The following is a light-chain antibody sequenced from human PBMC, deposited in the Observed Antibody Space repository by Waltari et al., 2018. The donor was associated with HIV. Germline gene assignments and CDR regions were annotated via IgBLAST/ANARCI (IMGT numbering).Light chain of an antibody. CDR2: EVT. CDR1: SSDIGAYKY. CDR3: SSYTLNYII. Sequence: QSALTQPASVSGSPGQSIAISCTGASSDIGAYKYVSWYQHYPGKPPKLIIYEVTNRPSGVSSLFSCSKSGNPASLTISGLQAEDEADYYCSSYTLNYIIFGGGTKLTVL. J-gene: IGLJ2*01. V-gene: IGLV2-14*01.